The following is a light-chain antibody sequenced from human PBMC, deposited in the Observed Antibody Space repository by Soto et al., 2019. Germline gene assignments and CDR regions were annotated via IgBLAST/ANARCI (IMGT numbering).Light chain of an antibody. CDR3: GAWHDSLNGYV. CDR1: TSNIGSNT. V-gene: IGLV1-44*01. CDR2: AND. Sequence: QSVLTQPPSASGTPGQRVTISCSGSTSNIGSNTVNWYQQLPGTAPKLLIFANDQRPSGVPDRFSGSRSGTSASLAISGLQSEDEADYYCGAWHDSLNGYVFATGTKVTVL. J-gene: IGLJ1*01.